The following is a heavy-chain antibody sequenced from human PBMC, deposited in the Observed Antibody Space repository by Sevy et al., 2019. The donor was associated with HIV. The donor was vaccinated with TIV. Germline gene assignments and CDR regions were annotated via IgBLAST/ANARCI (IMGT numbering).Heavy chain of an antibody. V-gene: IGHV3-30*18. J-gene: IGHJ6*02. Sequence: GGSLRLSCVASGFTFSDYGMHWVRQAPGKGLEWVVVISYDGSNKYYADSVKGRFTISRDNSKNTLYLQMNSLRAEDTAVYYCAKDQRWLQSYYYYGMDVWGQGTTVTVSS. D-gene: IGHD5-12*01. CDR1: GFTFSDYG. CDR3: AKDQRWLQSYYYYGMDV. CDR2: ISYDGSNK.